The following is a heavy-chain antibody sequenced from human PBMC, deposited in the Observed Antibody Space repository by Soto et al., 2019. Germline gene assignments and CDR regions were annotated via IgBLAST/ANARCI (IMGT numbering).Heavy chain of an antibody. Sequence: EVQVVESGGGLVQPGGSLRLSCAVSGLTFSDYYFDWVRQSPGKGLEWVGRSKNKANGYTMEYAASVKGRFTISRDDSKNFVFLQMSSLRTEDTAVYYCVIVGRTSWGHGTTVTVPS. D-gene: IGHD3-3*01. CDR2: SKNKANGYTM. CDR1: GLTFSDYY. V-gene: IGHV3-72*01. CDR3: VIVGRTS. J-gene: IGHJ3*01.